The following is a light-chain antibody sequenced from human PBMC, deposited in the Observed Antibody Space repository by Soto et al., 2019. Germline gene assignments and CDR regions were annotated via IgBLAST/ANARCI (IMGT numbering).Light chain of an antibody. CDR2: EGS. CDR1: SSDVGSYNI. Sequence: QSALTQPASVSGSPGQSVTISCTGTSSDVGSYNIVSWYQHHPGKAPKLLIYEGSKRPSGVSNRFSGSKSGNTASLTISGLQAEDEADYYCCSYAGSSTFVVFGGGTQLTVL. V-gene: IGLV2-23*03. J-gene: IGLJ2*01. CDR3: CSYAGSSTFVV.